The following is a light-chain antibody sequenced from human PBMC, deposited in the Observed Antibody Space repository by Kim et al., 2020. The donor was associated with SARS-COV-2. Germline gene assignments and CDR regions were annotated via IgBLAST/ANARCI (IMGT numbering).Light chain of an antibody. Sequence: QSITISCTGSSSAVVGYNYVSWYQQHPGKAPKVMIYGVRNRPSGVSDRFSGSKSGNTASLTISGLQAEDEADYYCSSYTSSSTNYVFGTGTKVTVL. CDR1: SSAVVGYNY. J-gene: IGLJ1*01. CDR3: SSYTSSSTNYV. V-gene: IGLV2-14*04. CDR2: GVR.